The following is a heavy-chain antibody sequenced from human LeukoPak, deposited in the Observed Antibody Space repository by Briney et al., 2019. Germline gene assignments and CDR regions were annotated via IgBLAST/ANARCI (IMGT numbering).Heavy chain of an antibody. D-gene: IGHD4-23*01. Sequence: PGGSLRLSCAASGFTFSSYWTSWVRQAPGKGLEWVAQIKPDGSDKYYVDSVKGRFTISRDNAKNSLNLQMNSLRAEDTAVYYCARAGNLDNWGQGTLVTVSS. CDR1: GFTFSSYW. CDR2: IKPDGSDK. J-gene: IGHJ4*02. V-gene: IGHV3-7*01. CDR3: ARAGNLDN.